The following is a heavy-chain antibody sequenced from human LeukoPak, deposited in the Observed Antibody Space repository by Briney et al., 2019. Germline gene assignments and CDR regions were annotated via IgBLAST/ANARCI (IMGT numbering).Heavy chain of an antibody. J-gene: IGHJ4*02. CDR1: GFTFNAYA. CDR3: ARAGNYYKEIDC. CDR2: ISYDGSNK. Sequence: TGGSLRLSCAASGFTFNAYAMHWVRQAPDKGLEWVTIISYDGSNKYYSDSVKGRFTISRDNSNNTLYLQMNSLRTEDTAVYYCARAGNYYKEIDCWGQGTLVTVSS. V-gene: IGHV3-30*04. D-gene: IGHD3-10*01.